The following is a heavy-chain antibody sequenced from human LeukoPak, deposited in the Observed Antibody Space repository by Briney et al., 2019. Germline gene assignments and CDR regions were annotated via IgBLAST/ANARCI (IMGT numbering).Heavy chain of an antibody. CDR1: GYSISSGYY. V-gene: IGHV4-38-2*02. D-gene: IGHD3-22*01. Sequence: PSETLSLTCTVSGYSISSGYYWGWIRQPPGKGLEWIGSIYHSGSTYYNPSLKSRVTISVDTSKNQFSLKLSSVTAADTAVYYCARDPYYDSSGYRAFDIWGQGTMVTVSS. J-gene: IGHJ3*02. CDR2: IYHSGST. CDR3: ARDPYYDSSGYRAFDI.